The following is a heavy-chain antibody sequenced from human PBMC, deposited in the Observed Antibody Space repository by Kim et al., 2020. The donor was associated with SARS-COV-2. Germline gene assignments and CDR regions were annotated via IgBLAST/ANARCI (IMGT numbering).Heavy chain of an antibody. CDR3: AREGTRDYYYYYYMDV. J-gene: IGHJ6*03. Sequence: ASVKVSCKASGYSFTTYQINWVRQAPGQGLEWMGIINPRGGSTTYAKKFQGRVTMTRDTSTSTIYMELSRLRSEDTAVCYCAREGTRDYYYYYYMDVWGKETTVTVSS. V-gene: IGHV1-46*01. D-gene: IGHD1-7*01. CDR2: INPRGGST. CDR1: GYSFTTYQ.